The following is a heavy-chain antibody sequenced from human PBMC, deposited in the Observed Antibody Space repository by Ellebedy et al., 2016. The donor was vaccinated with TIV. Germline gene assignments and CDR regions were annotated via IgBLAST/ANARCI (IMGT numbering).Heavy chain of an antibody. J-gene: IGHJ4*02. Sequence: PGGSLRLSCVASGFTFSDYYMSWIRQAPGKGLEWVSTLSTSSSYTKCADSVKGRFTVSRDDAKNSLYLHMNSLKAEDTAVYYCVRTGRPWFDYWGQGTLVTVSS. D-gene: IGHD2-8*02. CDR1: GFTFSDYY. CDR3: VRTGRPWFDY. V-gene: IGHV3-11*06. CDR2: LSTSSSYT.